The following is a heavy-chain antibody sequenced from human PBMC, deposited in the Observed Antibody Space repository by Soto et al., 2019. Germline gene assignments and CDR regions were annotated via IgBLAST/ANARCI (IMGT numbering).Heavy chain of an antibody. Sequence: ASVKVSCKASGGTFSSYAISWVRQAPGQGLEWMGCIIPIFGTANYAQKFRGRVKITAEKSTSTAYMELSSLRSEDTAVYYCARVYRSSSAGRYYFDYWGQGTLVTVSS. D-gene: IGHD6-6*01. CDR3: ARVYRSSSAGRYYFDY. CDR1: GGTFSSYA. CDR2: IIPIFGTA. V-gene: IGHV1-69*06. J-gene: IGHJ4*02.